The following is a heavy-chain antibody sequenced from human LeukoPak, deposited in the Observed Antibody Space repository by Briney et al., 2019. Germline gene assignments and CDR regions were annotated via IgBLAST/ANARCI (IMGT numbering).Heavy chain of an antibody. V-gene: IGHV4-59*01. D-gene: IGHD1-1*01. CDR3: ARRGGTFDP. Sequence: SETLSLTCTVSGDSISNDWSWIRQPPGEGLEWIGSAYHSGITNYNPSLKSRITKAVDTSESQSSLRMSSVTAADTAIYYCARRGGTFDPWGQGMLVTVSS. J-gene: IGHJ5*02. CDR2: AYHSGIT. CDR1: GDSISND.